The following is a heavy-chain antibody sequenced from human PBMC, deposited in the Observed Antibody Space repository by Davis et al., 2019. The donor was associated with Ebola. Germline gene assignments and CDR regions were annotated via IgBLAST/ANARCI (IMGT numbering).Heavy chain of an antibody. CDR1: GFSFSSYW. V-gene: IGHV3-30-3*01. J-gene: IGHJ4*02. CDR3: ATSHSSSSPFDY. D-gene: IGHD6-6*01. CDR2: VTSDGANT. Sequence: GESLKISCAASGFSFSSYWLSWVRQAPGKGLEWVAVVTSDGANTHYIDSVKGRFTISRDNSKNIVYLQMNSLRPEDTAVYSCATSHSSSSPFDYWGQGILVAVSS.